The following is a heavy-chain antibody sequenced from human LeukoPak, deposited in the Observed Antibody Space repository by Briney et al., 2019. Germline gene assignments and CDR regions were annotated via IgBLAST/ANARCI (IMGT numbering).Heavy chain of an antibody. D-gene: IGHD5-24*01. CDR2: ISYSGST. Sequence: SETLSLTCTVSGGSFTPYYWSWIRQPPGKGLEWIGHISYSGSTNYNPSLKSRVTVSMDTSKNQFSLRLTSVTAADTAVYFCARIGREAPIDYWGQGILVTVSS. CDR1: GGSFTPYY. V-gene: IGHV4-59*12. J-gene: IGHJ4*02. CDR3: ARIGREAPIDY.